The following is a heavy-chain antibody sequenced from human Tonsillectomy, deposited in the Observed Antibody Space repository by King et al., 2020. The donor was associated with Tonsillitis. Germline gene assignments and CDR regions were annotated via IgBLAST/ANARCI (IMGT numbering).Heavy chain of an antibody. J-gene: IGHJ4*02. D-gene: IGHD3-22*01. CDR2: ISTYNGNT. CDR3: ARDRVYYDTMRLFDY. Sequence: LVQSGPEVKKPGASVKVSCKASGYSFITYGISWVRQAPGQGLEWMGWISTYNGNTNYAQNLQGRVTMTTDTSTSTASMELRSLRSDDTAIYYCARDRVYYDTMRLFDYWGQGTLVTVSS. CDR1: GYSFITYG. V-gene: IGHV1-18*01.